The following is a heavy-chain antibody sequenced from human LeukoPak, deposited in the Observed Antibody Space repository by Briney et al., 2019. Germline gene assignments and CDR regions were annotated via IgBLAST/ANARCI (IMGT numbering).Heavy chain of an antibody. D-gene: IGHD3-22*01. CDR3: AKGSYYDSSGSFYFDY. V-gene: IGHV3-23*01. Sequence: ETLSLTCAVYGGSFSGYYWSWVRQAPGKGLEWVSGISGSGDNTYYADSVKGRFTISRDNSKNTLYVQVNSLGTEDTAAYYCAKGSYYDSSGSFYFDYWGQGTLVTVSS. CDR2: ISGSGDNT. J-gene: IGHJ4*02. CDR1: GGSFSGYY.